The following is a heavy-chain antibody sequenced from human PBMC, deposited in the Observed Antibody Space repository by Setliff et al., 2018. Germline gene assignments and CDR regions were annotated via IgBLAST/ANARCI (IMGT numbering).Heavy chain of an antibody. CDR2: INPSGGLT. D-gene: IGHD4-17*01. CDR1: GYTLSKYY. J-gene: IGHJ4*02. Sequence: ASVKVSCKASGYTLSKYYMHWVRQAPGQGLEWMEIINPSGGLTKYAQKFQGRVTMTSDTSTSTFYMMLSSLRSDDTAVYYCARGGVTTFLPMGYWGQGSLVTVSS. V-gene: IGHV1-46*03. CDR3: ARGGVTTFLPMGY.